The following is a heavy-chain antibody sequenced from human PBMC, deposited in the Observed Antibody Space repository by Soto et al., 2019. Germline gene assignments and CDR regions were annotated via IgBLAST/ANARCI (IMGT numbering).Heavy chain of an antibody. CDR1: GYILTNYA. D-gene: IGHD1-1*01. CDR3: ARDIDVWTGYFFDN. CDR2: ISGYNGDTNT. J-gene: IGHJ4*02. V-gene: IGHV1-18*01. Sequence: QVQLVQSGGEVRKPGASVKVSCKASGYILTNYAISWVRQAPGQGPEWMGWISGYNGDTNTHYSQNFQGRLTLTTDMSTTTAYMELRSLTSDDTAVYYCARDIDVWTGYFFDNWGQGTLVTVSS.